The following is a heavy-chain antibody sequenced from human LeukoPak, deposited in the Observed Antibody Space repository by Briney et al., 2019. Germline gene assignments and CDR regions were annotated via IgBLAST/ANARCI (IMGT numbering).Heavy chain of an antibody. J-gene: IGHJ5*02. Sequence: SETLSLTCTVSGGSISSYYWSWIRQPPGKGLEWIGYIYYSGSTNYNPSLKSRVTISVDTSKNQFSLKLSSVTAADTAVYYCARHVPEHRSGSLFGPWGQGTLVTVSS. CDR1: GGSISSYY. CDR2: IYYSGST. D-gene: IGHD3-10*01. V-gene: IGHV4-59*08. CDR3: ARHVPEHRSGSLFGP.